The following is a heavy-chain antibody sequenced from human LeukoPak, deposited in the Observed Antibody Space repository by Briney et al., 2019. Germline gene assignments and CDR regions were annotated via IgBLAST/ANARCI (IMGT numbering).Heavy chain of an antibody. CDR1: GYTFTSYY. V-gene: IGHV1-46*01. Sequence: GASVKVSCKASGYTFTSYYMHWVRQAPGQGLEWMGIINPSGGSTSYAQKFQGRVTMTRDMSTSTVYMELSSLRSEDTAVYYCAREARQQLSFDYWGQGTLVTVSS. J-gene: IGHJ4*02. CDR2: INPSGGST. D-gene: IGHD6-13*01. CDR3: AREARQQLSFDY.